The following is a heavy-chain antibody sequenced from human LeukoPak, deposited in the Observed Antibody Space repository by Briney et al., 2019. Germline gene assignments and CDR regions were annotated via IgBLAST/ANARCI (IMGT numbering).Heavy chain of an antibody. D-gene: IGHD4-17*01. CDR1: GGSISSYY. Sequence: SETLSLTCTVSGGSISSYYWSWIRQPPGKGLEWIGYIYYSGSTNYNPSLKSRVTISVDTSKNQFSLKLSSVTAADTAVYYCARSDTYGDSTFGYWGQGTLVTVSS. CDR2: IYYSGST. CDR3: ARSDTYGDSTFGY. V-gene: IGHV4-59*01. J-gene: IGHJ4*02.